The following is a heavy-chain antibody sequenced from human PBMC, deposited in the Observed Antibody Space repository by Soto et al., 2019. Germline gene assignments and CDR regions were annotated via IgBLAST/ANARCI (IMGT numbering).Heavy chain of an antibody. Sequence: QVQLVESGGGVVQPGRTLRLSCAASGFTFGSYAIHWVRQAPGKGLEWVAIIWYDGSKKYYGDSVKGRFTISRDNSKNTASLQMNSLRADDTAVYYRARGSPKQWLAYWRQGTLVTVSS. D-gene: IGHD6-19*01. J-gene: IGHJ4*02. CDR1: GFTFGSYA. V-gene: IGHV3-33*01. CDR2: IWYDGSKK. CDR3: ARGSPKQWLAY.